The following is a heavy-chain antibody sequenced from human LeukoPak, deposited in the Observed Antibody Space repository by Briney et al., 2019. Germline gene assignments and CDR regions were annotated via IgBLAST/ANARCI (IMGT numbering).Heavy chain of an antibody. CDR1: GGSISSGPYY. Sequence: PSETLSLTCTVSGGSISSGPYYWGWIRQPPGKGLEWIGNIYYGENTYYNPSLKSRVTISIDTSKNQFYLKLSSLTAADTAVYYCARRDDSSGYHKIFDYWGPGTLVTVSS. V-gene: IGHV4-39*01. J-gene: IGHJ4*02. CDR3: ARRDDSSGYHKIFDY. D-gene: IGHD3-22*01. CDR2: IYYGENT.